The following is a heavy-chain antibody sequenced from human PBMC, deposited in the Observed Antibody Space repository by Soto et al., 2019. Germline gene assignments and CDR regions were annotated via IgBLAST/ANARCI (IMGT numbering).Heavy chain of an antibody. CDR2: ISGSVDYT. J-gene: IGHJ4*02. CDR1: GFTFDTHA. Sequence: GGSLRLSCAASGFTFDTHAINWVRQPPGKVREWVTDISGSVDYTYYADSVRGRFTISRDNSKNTLFLQMNSLRGDDTAVYYCAKGSTIGSGSWQFDSWGQGTLVTVSS. CDR3: AKGSTIGSGSWQFDS. D-gene: IGHD6-19*01. V-gene: IGHV3-23*01.